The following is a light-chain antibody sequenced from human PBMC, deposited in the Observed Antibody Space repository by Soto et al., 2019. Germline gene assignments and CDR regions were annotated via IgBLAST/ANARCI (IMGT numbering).Light chain of an antibody. V-gene: IGKV3-11*01. CDR2: DAS. CDR3: QQRSNWIT. CDR1: QSVSSY. Sequence: VLTQSPATLSLSPGKRANLSCRASQSVSSYLAWYQQKPGQAPRILIYDASNRATGIPARFSGSGSGTDFTLTISSLEPEEFAVYNCQQRSNWITFGQGTRLEIK. J-gene: IGKJ5*01.